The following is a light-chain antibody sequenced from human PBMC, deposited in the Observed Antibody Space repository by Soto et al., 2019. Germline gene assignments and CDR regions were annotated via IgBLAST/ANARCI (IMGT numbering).Light chain of an antibody. J-gene: IGKJ4*01. Sequence: EILLTQSPGTLSLSQWERATLSCRASQSFSSSYLAWYQQKPGQAPRLLIYGASTRATGIPGRFSGSGSGTEFTLTISSLQSEDFAIYYCQQCNDWLTFGGGTKVDIK. V-gene: IGKV3-15*01. CDR1: QSFSSSY. CDR3: QQCNDWLT. CDR2: GAS.